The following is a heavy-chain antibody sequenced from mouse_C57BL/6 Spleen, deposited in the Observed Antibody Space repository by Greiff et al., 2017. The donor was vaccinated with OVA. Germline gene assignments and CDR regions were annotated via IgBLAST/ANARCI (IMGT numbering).Heavy chain of an antibody. Sequence: VQLQQPGAELVKPGASVKLSCKASGYTFTSYWMHWVKQRPGQGLEWIGMIHPNSGSTNYNEKFKSKATLTVDKSSSTAYMQLSSLTSEDSAVYYCASRRGLEGYYFDYWGQGTTLTVAS. CDR2: IHPNSGST. V-gene: IGHV1-64*01. CDR1: GYTFTSYW. D-gene: IGHD2-13*01. CDR3: ASRRGLEGYYFDY. J-gene: IGHJ2*01.